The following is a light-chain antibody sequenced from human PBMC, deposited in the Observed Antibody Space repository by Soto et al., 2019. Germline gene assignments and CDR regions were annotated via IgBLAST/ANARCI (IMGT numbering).Light chain of an antibody. CDR2: EVS. CDR3: SSYTGTNNFGV. V-gene: IGLV2-8*01. Sequence: QSALTQPPSASGSPGQSVTISCTGSSSDVGGYNYVSWYQQHPGKSPKLVIYEVSNPPSGVPDRFSGSKSGNTASLTVSGLQAEDEADYYCSSYTGTNNFGVFGPGTQRTVL. J-gene: IGLJ1*01. CDR1: SSDVGGYNY.